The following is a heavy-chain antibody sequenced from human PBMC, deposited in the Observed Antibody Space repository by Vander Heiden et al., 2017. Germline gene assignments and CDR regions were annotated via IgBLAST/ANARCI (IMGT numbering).Heavy chain of an antibody. Sequence: QVQLQESGPGLVKPSETLSLTCTVSGGSISSYYWSWIRQPPGKGLEWIGYIYYSGSTNYNPSLKSRVTISVDTSKNQFSLKLSSVTAADTAVYYCACSGWSGYPSTPFDYWGQGTLVTVSS. V-gene: IGHV4-59*01. CDR2: IYYSGST. D-gene: IGHD3-3*01. CDR3: ACSGWSGYPSTPFDY. CDR1: GGSISSYY. J-gene: IGHJ4*02.